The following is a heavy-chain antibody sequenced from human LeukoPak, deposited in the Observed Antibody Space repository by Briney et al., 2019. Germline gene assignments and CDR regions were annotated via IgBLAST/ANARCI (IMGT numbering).Heavy chain of an antibody. J-gene: IGHJ4*02. Sequence: GGALRLSCAASGFTFSSYWMSWVRQAPGKGLEGVANIKQDGSDKYYVDSVKGQFTISRDNAKNSLYLQMNSLRAEDTAVYYCARARRGYYFDYWGQGTLVTVSS. CDR2: IKQDGSDK. CDR1: GFTFSSYW. CDR3: ARARRGYYFDY. D-gene: IGHD3-16*01. V-gene: IGHV3-7*01.